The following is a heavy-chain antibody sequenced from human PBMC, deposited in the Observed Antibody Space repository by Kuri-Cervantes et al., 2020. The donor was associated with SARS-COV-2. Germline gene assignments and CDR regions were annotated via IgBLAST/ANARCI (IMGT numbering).Heavy chain of an antibody. CDR1: GFTFSDYF. D-gene: IGHD1-26*01. CDR3: AVIQNSGSYSTRSSYFDY. V-gene: IGHV3-11*03. Sequence: LSLTCVAPGFTFSDYFMSWIRQAPGEGLERVSYISNSSSYTNYTDSVEGRVTISRDNAKNSLYLQMNSLRAEDTAVYYCAVIQNSGSYSTRSSYFDYRGQGTLVTVSS. J-gene: IGHJ4*02. CDR2: ISNSSSYT.